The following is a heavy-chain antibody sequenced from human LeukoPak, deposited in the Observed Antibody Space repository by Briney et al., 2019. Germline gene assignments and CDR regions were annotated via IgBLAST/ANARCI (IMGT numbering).Heavy chain of an antibody. J-gene: IGHJ4*02. CDR2: ISDSGGSA. D-gene: IGHD3-10*01. CDR1: GFTFNTYA. Sequence: GGSLRLSCAASGFTFNTYAMSWVRQAPGKGLEWVSAISDSGGSAYYADSVKGRFTISRDNSKNTLYLQVNSLRAEDTAVYYCARGFYYGSGPYFFDYWGQGTLVTVSS. V-gene: IGHV3-23*01. CDR3: ARGFYYGSGPYFFDY.